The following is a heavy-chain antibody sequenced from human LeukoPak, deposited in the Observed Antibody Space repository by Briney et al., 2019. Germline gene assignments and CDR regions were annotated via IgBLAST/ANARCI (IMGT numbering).Heavy chain of an antibody. CDR3: ARDVLVTSSPDVFDI. Sequence: PSQTLSLTCTVSGVSIASRGFSWTWIRQPPGKGLEWIGCISYSGDTYSKPSLKTRLTISVDASKNQFSLKLTSVTAADTAVYYCARDVLVTSSPDVFDIGGQGTMVTVSP. CDR2: ISYSGDT. D-gene: IGHD2-21*02. CDR1: GVSIASRGFS. V-gene: IGHV4-31*03. J-gene: IGHJ3*02.